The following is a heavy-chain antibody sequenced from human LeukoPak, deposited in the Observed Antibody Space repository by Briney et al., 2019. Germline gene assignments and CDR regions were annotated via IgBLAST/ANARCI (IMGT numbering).Heavy chain of an antibody. J-gene: IGHJ5*01. CDR1: GYTFTSYG. Sequence: ASVKVSCKASGYTFTSYGISWVRQAPGQGLERMGWISGYNGKTKYAQKLQGRVTMTTDTSTSTVYMELRSLRSDDTAVYYCARVGSGLRVSGWFDSWGQGTLVTVSS. V-gene: IGHV1-18*01. CDR3: ARVGSGLRVSGWFDS. CDR2: ISGYNGKT. D-gene: IGHD3-16*01.